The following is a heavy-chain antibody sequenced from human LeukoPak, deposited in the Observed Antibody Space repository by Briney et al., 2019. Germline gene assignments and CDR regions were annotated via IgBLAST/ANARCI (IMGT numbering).Heavy chain of an antibody. J-gene: IGHJ5*02. Sequence: GGSLRLSCAASGFTFSSYGMHWVRQAPGKGLEWVSVIYSGGSTYYADSVKGRFTISRDNSKNTLYLQMNSLRAEDTAVYYCARILYYYDSSGYRNWFDPWGQGTLVTVSS. CDR1: GFTFSSYG. D-gene: IGHD3-22*01. CDR3: ARILYYYDSSGYRNWFDP. V-gene: IGHV3-NL1*01. CDR2: IYSGGST.